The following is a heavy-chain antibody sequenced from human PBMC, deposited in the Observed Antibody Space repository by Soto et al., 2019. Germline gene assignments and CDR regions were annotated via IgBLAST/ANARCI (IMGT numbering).Heavy chain of an antibody. J-gene: IGHJ6*02. CDR2: IWYDGSNK. V-gene: IGHV3-33*01. D-gene: IGHD6-19*01. CDR3: AREDGSGWGGYYYYYGMDV. Sequence: QVQLVESGGGVVQPGRSLRLSCAASGFTFSSYGMHWVRQAPGKGLEWVAVIWYDGSNKYYADSVKGRFTISRDNSKNTLYLQMNSLRAEDTAVYYCAREDGSGWGGYYYYYGMDVWGQGTTVTVSS. CDR1: GFTFSSYG.